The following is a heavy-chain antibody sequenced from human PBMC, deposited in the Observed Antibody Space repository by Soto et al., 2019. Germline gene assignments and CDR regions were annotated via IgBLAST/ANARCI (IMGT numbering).Heavy chain of an antibody. D-gene: IGHD3-22*01. CDR3: ARTNPNYYDSSGFRNRRYFQH. CDR1: GGSFSGYY. CDR2: INHSGST. J-gene: IGHJ1*01. V-gene: IGHV4-34*01. Sequence: PSETLSLTCAVYGGSFSGYYWSWIRQPPGKGLEWIGEINHSGSTNYNPSLKSRVTISVDTSKNQFSLKLSSVTAADTAVYYCARTNPNYYDSSGFRNRRYFQHWGQGTLVTVSS.